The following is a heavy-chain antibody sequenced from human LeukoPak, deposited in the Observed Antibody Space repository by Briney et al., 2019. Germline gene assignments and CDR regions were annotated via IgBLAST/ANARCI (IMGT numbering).Heavy chain of an antibody. D-gene: IGHD2-21*02. V-gene: IGHV3-30*04. CDR1: GFTFSSYA. CDR3: ATACGGDCYSDY. J-gene: IGHJ4*02. Sequence: GGSLRLSCAASGFTFSSYAMHWVRQAPGKGLEWVAVISYDGNNKYYADSVKGRFTISRDNSKNTLYLQMNSLRAEDTAVYYCATACGGDCYSDYWGQGTLVTVSS. CDR2: ISYDGNNK.